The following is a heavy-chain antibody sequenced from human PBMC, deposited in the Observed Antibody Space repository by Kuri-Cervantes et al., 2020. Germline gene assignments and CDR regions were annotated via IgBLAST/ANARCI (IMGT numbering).Heavy chain of an antibody. CDR2: ISYDGSNK. Sequence: GESLKISCAASGFTFSSYAMHRVRQAPGKGLEWVAVISYDGSNKYYADSVKGRFTISRDNSTNTLYLQMNSLRAEDTAMYYCARINQRGGPAHLRNYGSGYFDYWGQGTLVTVSS. CDR3: ARINQRGGPAHLRNYGSGYFDY. J-gene: IGHJ4*02. D-gene: IGHD3-10*01. V-gene: IGHV3-30-3*01. CDR1: GFTFSSYA.